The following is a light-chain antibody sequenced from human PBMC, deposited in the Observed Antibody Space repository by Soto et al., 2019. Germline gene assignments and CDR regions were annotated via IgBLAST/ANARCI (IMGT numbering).Light chain of an antibody. CDR3: SSYAGSNNFV. CDR1: SSDVGGYNY. V-gene: IGLV2-8*01. J-gene: IGLJ1*01. CDR2: EVS. Sequence: QSVLAQPPSASGSPGQSVTISCTGTSSDVGGYNYVSWYQQHPGKAPKLMISEVSKRPSGVPDRFSGSKSGNTASLTVSGLQAEDEADYYCSSYAGSNNFVFGTGTKVT.